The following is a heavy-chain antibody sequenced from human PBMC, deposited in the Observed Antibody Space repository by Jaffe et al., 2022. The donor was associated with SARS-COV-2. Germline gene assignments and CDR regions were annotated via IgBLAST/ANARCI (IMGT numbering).Heavy chain of an antibody. V-gene: IGHV1-8*01. CDR1: GYTFTNYD. J-gene: IGHJ4*02. CDR3: ARVFGSADY. CDR2: MNPKSGNT. Sequence: QVQLVQSGAEVKKPGASVKVSCKASGYTFTNYDINWVRQATGQGLEWMGWMNPKSGNTGFAQKFQGRVTMTRDTSTSTAYMEVRSLRYEDTAVYFCARVFGSADYWGQGTQVTVSS. D-gene: IGHD3-10*01.